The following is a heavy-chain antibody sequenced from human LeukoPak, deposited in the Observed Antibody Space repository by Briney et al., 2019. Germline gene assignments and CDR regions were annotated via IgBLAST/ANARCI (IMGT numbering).Heavy chain of an antibody. CDR2: IYYSGNT. J-gene: IGHJ4*02. CDR3: ARQPLVGHNTEELY. D-gene: IGHD1-26*01. CDR1: GGPISSNDYY. V-gene: IGHV4-39*01. Sequence: SETLSLTCTVSGGPISSNDYYWGWIRQPPGKGLEWIGSIYYSGNTYQNPSLKSRVTISVDTSKNQFSLRLSSVADADAAVYYCARQPLVGHNTEELYWGQGTLVSVSS.